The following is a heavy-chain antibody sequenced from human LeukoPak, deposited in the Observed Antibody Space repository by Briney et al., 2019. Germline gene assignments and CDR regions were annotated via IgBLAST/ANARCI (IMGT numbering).Heavy chain of an antibody. CDR3: AKDHGYSYGLDY. Sequence: GGSLRLSCAASGFTFSSYGMHWVRQAPGKGLEWVAVIWYDGSNKYYADSVKGRFTISRDNSKNTLYLQMNSLRAEDTAVYYCAKDHGYSYGLDYWGQGTLVTVSS. D-gene: IGHD5-18*01. CDR1: GFTFSSYG. CDR2: IWYDGSNK. J-gene: IGHJ4*02. V-gene: IGHV3-33*06.